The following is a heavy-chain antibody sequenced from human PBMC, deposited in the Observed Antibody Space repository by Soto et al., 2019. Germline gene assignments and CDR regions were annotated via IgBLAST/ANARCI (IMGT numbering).Heavy chain of an antibody. CDR2: ISGSGGST. CDR1: GFTFSSYA. Sequence: GGSLRLSCAASGFTFSSYAMSWVRQAPGKGLEWVSAISGSGGSTYYADSVKGRFTISRDNSKNTLYLQMNSLRAEDTAVYYCAKGYGSGSYYWAEVDYYYYMDVWGKGTTVTVSS. D-gene: IGHD3-10*01. V-gene: IGHV3-23*01. CDR3: AKGYGSGSYYWAEVDYYYYMDV. J-gene: IGHJ6*03.